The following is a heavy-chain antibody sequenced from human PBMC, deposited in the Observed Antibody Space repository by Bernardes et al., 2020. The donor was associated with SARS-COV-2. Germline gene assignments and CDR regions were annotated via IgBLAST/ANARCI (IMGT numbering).Heavy chain of an antibody. Sequence: ASVKVSCQLSRHTATELSMHERRQAPGKGLEWRGGFDPEDGETIYAQKFQGRVTMTEDTSTDTAYMELSSLRSEDTAVYYCATDFAVAGTSDLNYWGQGTLGTVSS. CDR2: FDPEDGET. D-gene: IGHD6-19*01. CDR1: RHTATELS. CDR3: ATDFAVAGTSDLNY. J-gene: IGHJ4*02. V-gene: IGHV1-24*01.